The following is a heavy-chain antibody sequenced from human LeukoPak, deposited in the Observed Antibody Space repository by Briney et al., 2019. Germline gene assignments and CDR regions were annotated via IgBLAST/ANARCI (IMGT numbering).Heavy chain of an antibody. D-gene: IGHD6-13*01. CDR3: ARWDSSSWPDY. CDR1: GFTFDDYG. Sequence: GGSLRLSCAASGFTFDDYGMSWVRQAPGKGLEWVSGINWNGGSTGHADSVEGRFTISRDNAKNSLYLQMNSLRAEDTALYYCARWDSSSWPDYWGQGTLVTVSS. J-gene: IGHJ4*02. CDR2: INWNGGST. V-gene: IGHV3-20*04.